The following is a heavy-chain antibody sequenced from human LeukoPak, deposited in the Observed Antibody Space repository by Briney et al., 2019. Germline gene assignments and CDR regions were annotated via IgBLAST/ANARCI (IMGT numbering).Heavy chain of an antibody. CDR1: GFTVSNNY. CDR2: IYSGGTT. D-gene: IGHD6-19*01. V-gene: IGHV3-53*01. Sequence: GGSLRLSCAATGFTVSNNYMNWVRQAPGKGLEWVSVIYSGGTTDYADSVKGRFTISRDSSKNTVSLQMNNLRAEDSAVYYCAREKEAGFDYWGPGTLVTVSS. CDR3: AREKEAGFDY. J-gene: IGHJ4*02.